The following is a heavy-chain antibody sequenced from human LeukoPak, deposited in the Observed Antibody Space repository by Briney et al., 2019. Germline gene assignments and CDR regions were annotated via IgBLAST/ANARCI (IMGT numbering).Heavy chain of an antibody. CDR1: GFTFSSYG. J-gene: IGHJ5*02. Sequence: PGRSLRLSCAASGFTFSSYGMHWVRQAPGKGLEWVSSISGTGGNTYYADSVKGRFTVSRDNSKNTLYLQMNSLRVEDTAVYYCATHPKPRTFDPWGQGTLVTVSS. D-gene: IGHD1-14*01. CDR2: ISGTGGNT. V-gene: IGHV3-23*01. CDR3: ATHPKPRTFDP.